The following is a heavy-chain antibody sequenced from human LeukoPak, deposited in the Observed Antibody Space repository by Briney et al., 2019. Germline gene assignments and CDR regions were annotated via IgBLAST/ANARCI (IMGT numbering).Heavy chain of an antibody. J-gene: IGHJ4*02. D-gene: IGHD6-13*01. CDR3: ARSGSSWSWAIDY. CDR1: GGSISSYY. V-gene: IGHV4-59*01. Sequence: SETLSLTCTVSGGSISSYYWSWIRQPPGKGLEWIGYIYYSGSTNYNPTLKSRVTISVDTSKNQFSLKLSSVTAADTAVYYCARSGSSWSWAIDYWGQGTLVTVSS. CDR2: IYYSGST.